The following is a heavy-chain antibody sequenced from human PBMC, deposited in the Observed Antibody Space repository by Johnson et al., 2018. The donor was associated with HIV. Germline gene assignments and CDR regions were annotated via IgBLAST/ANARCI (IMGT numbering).Heavy chain of an antibody. CDR3: AKALTTVVTPVPEAFDI. V-gene: IGHV3-33*06. D-gene: IGHD4-23*01. CDR1: GFTFSSYG. J-gene: IGHJ3*02. CDR2: IWYDGSNK. Sequence: QVQLVESGGVVVQPGGSLRLSCAASGFTFSSYGMHWVRQAPGKGLEWVAVIWYDGSNKYYADSVKGRFTISRDDSKNTLYLQMNSLTAEDTAVYYCAKALTTVVTPVPEAFDIWGQGTMVTVSS.